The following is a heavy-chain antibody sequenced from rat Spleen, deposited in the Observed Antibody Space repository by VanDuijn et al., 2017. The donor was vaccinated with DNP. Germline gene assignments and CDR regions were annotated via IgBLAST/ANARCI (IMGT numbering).Heavy chain of an antibody. CDR1: GFTFSDYY. Sequence: EVQLVESGGGLVQPGRSLRLSCAASGFTFSDYYMAWVRQAPTTGLEWVAFINYDGGHTDYGDSVKGRFTISRDNAKNTLYLQMNSLRSEDMATYYCARPMDYYSGGFAYWGQGTLVTVSS. J-gene: IGHJ3*01. D-gene: IGHD1-1*01. CDR3: ARPMDYYSGGFAY. V-gene: IGHV5-22*01. CDR2: INYDGGHT.